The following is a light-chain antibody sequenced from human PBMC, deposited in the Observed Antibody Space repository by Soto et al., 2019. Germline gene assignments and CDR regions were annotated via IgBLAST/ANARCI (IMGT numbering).Light chain of an antibody. Sequence: DVVLTQSPLSLPVALGQPASISCRSSQSLEFSDGDTYLNWFYKRPGQSPRSLIYKVSKRASGVPDRFSGSGSGTDFKLKISRVEAEDGGVYVGMQKIHWPWTFGQWTKVDIK. CDR1: QSLEFSDGDTY. CDR3: MQKIHWPWT. J-gene: IGKJ1*01. V-gene: IGKV2-30*01. CDR2: KVS.